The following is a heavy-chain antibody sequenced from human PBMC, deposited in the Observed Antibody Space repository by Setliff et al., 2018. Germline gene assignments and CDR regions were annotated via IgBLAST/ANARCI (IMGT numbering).Heavy chain of an antibody. CDR3: ARVATLIRGVTVNWFDP. D-gene: IGHD3-10*01. J-gene: IGHJ5*02. V-gene: IGHV1-2*02. CDR1: GYTFTGYY. Sequence: ASVKVSCKASGYTFTGYYMHWIRQAPGQGLEWVGWINPNSGVTNYAQKFQGRVTMTRDTSISTAYMELSSLRSDDTAVYYCARVATLIRGVTVNWFDPWGQGTRGTSPQ. CDR2: INPNSGVT.